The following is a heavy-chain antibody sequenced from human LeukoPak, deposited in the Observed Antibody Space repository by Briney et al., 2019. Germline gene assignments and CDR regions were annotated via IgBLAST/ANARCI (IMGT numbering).Heavy chain of an antibody. Sequence: GGSLRLSCGPSGFTLTGYGMHWVPQAPDKGLGWGADIWHDGNNKYYADSVKGRFTISRDNSKNTLYLKMNSLRAEDTAVYYCAKDWGYTTMVSYYFDYWGQGALVTVSS. J-gene: IGHJ4*02. V-gene: IGHV3-33*06. CDR1: GFTLTGYG. CDR2: IWHDGNNK. CDR3: AKDWGYTTMVSYYFDY. D-gene: IGHD5-18*01.